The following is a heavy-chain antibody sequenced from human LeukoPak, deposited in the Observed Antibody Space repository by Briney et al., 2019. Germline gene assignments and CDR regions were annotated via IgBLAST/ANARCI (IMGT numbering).Heavy chain of an antibody. CDR2: IIPIFATT. D-gene: IGHD1-14*01. V-gene: IGHV1-69*13. J-gene: IGHJ6*03. Sequence: SVKVSCKTSGGTFSSFAIARVRQAPGQGLEWMAGIIPIFATTNYAQAFQGRVSLTADESTSTVYMELSGLRYDDTAVYYCARGPPLTFDHTPEGYYHYYMDVWGEGTTVTISS. CDR1: GGTFSSFA. CDR3: ARGPPLTFDHTPEGYYHYYMDV.